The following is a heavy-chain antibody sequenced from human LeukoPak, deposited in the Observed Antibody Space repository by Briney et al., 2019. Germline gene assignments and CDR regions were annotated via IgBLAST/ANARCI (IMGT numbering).Heavy chain of an antibody. V-gene: IGHV4-59*01. Sequence: SETLSLTCTVSGGSISRYYWSWIRQPPGEGLEWIGYIYYSGTINYNPSLESRVTISVDMSKNQFSLQLTSVTAADTAVYYCARKGEHYYDSGKVWPAWFDSWGQGTPVTVSS. J-gene: IGHJ5*01. CDR1: GGSISRYY. CDR2: IYYSGTI. D-gene: IGHD3-10*01. CDR3: ARKGEHYYDSGKVWPAWFDS.